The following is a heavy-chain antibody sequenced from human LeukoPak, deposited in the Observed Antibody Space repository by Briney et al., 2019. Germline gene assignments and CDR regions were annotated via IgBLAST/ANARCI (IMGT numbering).Heavy chain of an antibody. J-gene: IGHJ4*02. V-gene: IGHV4-39*01. Sequence: SETLSLTCTVSGGSISSSSYYWGWIRQPPGKGLDWIGSIYYSGSTYYNPSLKSRVTISVDTSKNQFSLKLSSVTAADTAVYYCASAQAVERRYNWNDAGGFDYWGQGTLVTVSS. CDR3: ASAQAVERRYNWNDAGGFDY. CDR2: IYYSGST. CDR1: GGSISSSSYY. D-gene: IGHD1-20*01.